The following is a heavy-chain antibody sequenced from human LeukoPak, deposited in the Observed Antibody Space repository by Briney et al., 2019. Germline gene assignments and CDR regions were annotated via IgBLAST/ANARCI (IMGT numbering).Heavy chain of an antibody. Sequence: PSETLSLTCTVSRASISGYYWSWIRQPAGKGLEWIGRIYSSGSTNYNPSLKSRVTMSVDTSKNQFSLKLNSVTVADTAVYYCARDGKWLTLYYFDYWGQGTLVTVSS. CDR1: RASISGYY. CDR2: IYSSGST. J-gene: IGHJ4*02. CDR3: ARDGKWLTLYYFDY. D-gene: IGHD3-22*01. V-gene: IGHV4-4*07.